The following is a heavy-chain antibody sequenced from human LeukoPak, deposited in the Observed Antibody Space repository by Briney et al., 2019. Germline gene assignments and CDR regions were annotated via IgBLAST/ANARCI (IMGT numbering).Heavy chain of an antibody. D-gene: IGHD3-10*01. Sequence: GGSLRLSCAASGFTFITYWMHWVRQAPGKGLVWVSSINSDESTTTYADSVKGRFTISRDNAKNMVYLQMNSLRAEDTAVYYCARAFGSGSQVINYFDFWGQGTLVTVSS. CDR1: GFTFITYW. CDR3: ARAFGSGSQVINYFDF. V-gene: IGHV3-74*01. J-gene: IGHJ4*02. CDR2: INSDESTT.